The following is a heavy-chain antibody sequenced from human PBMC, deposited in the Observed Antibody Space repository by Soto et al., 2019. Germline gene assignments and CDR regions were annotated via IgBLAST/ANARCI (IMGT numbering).Heavy chain of an antibody. J-gene: IGHJ4*02. CDR1: GFTFSSYS. V-gene: IGHV3-48*01. CDR3: ARDRGYFDY. D-gene: IGHD3-16*01. Sequence: EVQLVESGGGLVQRGGSLRLSCTASGFTFSSYSMNWVRQAPGKGLEWVSYISSSSSTIYYADSVKGRFTISRDNAKNSLYLQMNSLRAEDTAVYYCARDRGYFDYWGQGTLVTVSS. CDR2: ISSSSSTI.